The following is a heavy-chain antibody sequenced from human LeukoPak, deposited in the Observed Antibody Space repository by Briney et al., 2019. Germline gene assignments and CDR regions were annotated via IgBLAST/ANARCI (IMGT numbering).Heavy chain of an antibody. CDR2: IYTTGDI. D-gene: IGHD3/OR15-3a*01. CDR1: SGSIRSYH. Sequence: SETLSLTCTVSSGSIRSYHWAWIRQPAGKELEWIGRIYTTGDIDYNPSLKSRVTMSVDTSKNQFSLNLRSVTTADTAFYYCARNGYTKSWTHLDYWGQGILVSVSS. V-gene: IGHV4-4*07. CDR3: ARNGYTKSWTHLDY. J-gene: IGHJ4*02.